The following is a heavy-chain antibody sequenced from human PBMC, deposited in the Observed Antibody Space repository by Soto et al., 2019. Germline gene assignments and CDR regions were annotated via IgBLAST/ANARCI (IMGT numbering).Heavy chain of an antibody. D-gene: IGHD4-4*01. CDR3: AKEEPVISHYYYYYGMDV. CDR2: ISGTGGIT. J-gene: IGHJ6*02. CDR1: GFTFSSYA. V-gene: IGHV3-23*01. Sequence: EVQLLESGGGLVQPGGSLRLSCAASGFTFSSYAMNWVRQAPGKGLEWVSVISGTGGITYHADSVKGRFTNSRDKSKNTQYPQMDSLRAEDTAVYFCAKEEPVISHYYYYYGMDVWGQGTTVTVSS.